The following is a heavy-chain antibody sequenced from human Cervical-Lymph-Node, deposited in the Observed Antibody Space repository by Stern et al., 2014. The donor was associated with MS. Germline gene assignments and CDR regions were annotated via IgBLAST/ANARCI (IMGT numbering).Heavy chain of an antibody. CDR1: GYSFTIYY. CDR3: ARHVQGFDY. J-gene: IGHJ4*02. CDR2: IYPYDSDT. Sequence: VQLVQSGAEVKKPGESLKISCKLSGYSFTIYYIAWVRQMPGKSLEWMGVIYPYDSDTTYSPSFQGQVTISADKSIPTAYLQWSSLRASDTAMYYCARHVQGFDYWGQGTLVTVSS. V-gene: IGHV5-51*01.